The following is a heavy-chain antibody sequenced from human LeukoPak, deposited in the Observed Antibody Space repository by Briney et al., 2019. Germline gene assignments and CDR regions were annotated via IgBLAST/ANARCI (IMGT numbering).Heavy chain of an antibody. CDR3: ARAEYSYGYGWFDP. CDR1: GGSISSYY. V-gene: IGHV4-59*01. CDR2: IYYSGST. D-gene: IGHD5-18*01. J-gene: IGHJ5*02. Sequence: SETLSLTCTVAGGSISSYYWSWIRQPPGKGLEWIGYIYYSGSTNYNPSLKSRVTISVDTSKNQFSLKLSSVTAADTAVYYCARAEYSYGYGWFDPWGQGTLVTVSS.